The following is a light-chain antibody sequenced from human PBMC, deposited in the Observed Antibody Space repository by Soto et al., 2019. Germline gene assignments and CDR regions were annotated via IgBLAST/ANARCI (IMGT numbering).Light chain of an antibody. V-gene: IGKV1-5*01. CDR1: QSISSW. Sequence: DIQITQSPSTLSASVGDRVTTTCRARQSISSWLAWYQQKPGKAPKLLIFDASSLESGVPSRFSGSGSGTEFTLTISSLQPDDFATYYCQQYKIYSRTFGHGTKVDIK. CDR3: QQYKIYSRT. CDR2: DAS. J-gene: IGKJ1*01.